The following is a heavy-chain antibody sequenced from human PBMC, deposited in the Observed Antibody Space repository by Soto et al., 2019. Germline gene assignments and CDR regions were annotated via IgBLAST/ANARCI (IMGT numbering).Heavy chain of an antibody. V-gene: IGHV4-31*03. CDR2: IFYTGST. CDR3: ARLFGDYGLVGY. J-gene: IGHJ4*02. CDR1: GGSISSGGYY. D-gene: IGHD4-17*01. Sequence: QVQLQESGPGLVKPSQTLSLTCTVSGGSISSGGYYWTWIRQQPGKGLEWIGDIFYTGSTYYNPSLKRRVAITVTQYKNQFSLKLSSVTVADPDVYYCARLFGDYGLVGYWGQGTLVTVSS.